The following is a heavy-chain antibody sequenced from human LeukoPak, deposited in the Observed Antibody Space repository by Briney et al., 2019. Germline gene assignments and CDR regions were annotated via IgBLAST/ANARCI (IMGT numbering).Heavy chain of an antibody. J-gene: IGHJ4*02. CDR1: GYTFTTYG. CDR3: ARIVGATGDY. V-gene: IGHV7-4-1*02. CDR2: INTNIGNP. Sequence: ASVKVSCKSSGYTFTTYGITWVRRAPGQGLEWMGWINTNIGNPTCAQGFTGRFVFSLETSVSTAYLQISSLEAEDTAVYYCARIVGATGDYWGQGTLVTVSS. D-gene: IGHD1-26*01.